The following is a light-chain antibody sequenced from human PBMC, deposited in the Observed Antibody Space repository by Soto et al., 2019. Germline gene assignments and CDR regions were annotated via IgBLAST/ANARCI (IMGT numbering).Light chain of an antibody. V-gene: IGKV3-20*01. Sequence: DIVLMQSPGTLSLSPGERATLSCRASQSVSKWYVAGYQVKPGHAPRRVIYGASSRATGIPYRFSGGGSGTEFTLSISRLEPEDFAVYYCQHYVMPPFTFGRGTKVDIK. CDR1: QSVSKWY. J-gene: IGKJ2*01. CDR3: QHYVMPPFT. CDR2: GAS.